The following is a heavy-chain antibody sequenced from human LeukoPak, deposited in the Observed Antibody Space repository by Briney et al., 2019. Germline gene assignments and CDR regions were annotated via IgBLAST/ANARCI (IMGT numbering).Heavy chain of an antibody. CDR3: ARDRGDFWTGYYTNYFDY. Sequence: GESLGLSCAASRFTFSSHNMHWVRQAPGKGLEWVSYISDSSTTIYYADSVKGRFTISRDNARNSLYLQMNSLRAEDTAVYYCARDRGDFWTGYYTNYFDYWGQGTLVTVSS. CDR2: ISDSSTTI. J-gene: IGHJ4*02. V-gene: IGHV3-48*01. CDR1: RFTFSSHN. D-gene: IGHD3/OR15-3a*01.